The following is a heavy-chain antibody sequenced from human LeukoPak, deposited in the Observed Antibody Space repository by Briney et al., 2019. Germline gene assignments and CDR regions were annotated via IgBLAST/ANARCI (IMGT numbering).Heavy chain of an antibody. D-gene: IGHD1-26*01. CDR1: GFTFDDYG. CDR3: ARGEWELGYFDY. J-gene: IGHJ4*02. Sequence: PGGSLRLSCAASGFTFDDYGMSWVRQAPGKGLEWVSFISWNGGSTGYADSVKGRFTISRDNAKNSLYLQMNSLRAEDTALYYCARGEWELGYFDYWGQGTLVTVSS. V-gene: IGHV3-20*04. CDR2: ISWNGGST.